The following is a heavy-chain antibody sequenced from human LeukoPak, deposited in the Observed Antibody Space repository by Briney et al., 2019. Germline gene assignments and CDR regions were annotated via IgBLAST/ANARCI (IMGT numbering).Heavy chain of an antibody. V-gene: IGHV3-23*01. J-gene: IGHJ6*03. D-gene: IGHD3-16*02. CDR2: ISGSGGST. CDR3: ALGAYYDYVWGSYRHHYYMDV. CDR1: GFTFSSYV. Sequence: PGGSLRLSCAASGFTFSSYVMSWVRQAPGKGLECVSAISGSGGSTYYADSVKGGFTISRDNSKNTLYLQMNSLRAEDTAVYYCALGAYYDYVWGSYRHHYYMDVWGKGTTVTISS.